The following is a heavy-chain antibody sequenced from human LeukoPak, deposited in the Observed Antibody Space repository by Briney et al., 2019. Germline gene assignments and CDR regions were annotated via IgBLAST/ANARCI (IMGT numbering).Heavy chain of an antibody. CDR3: TRVPYGDFDY. V-gene: IGHV3-49*03. CDR2: IRSKAYGGTX. Sequence: GRSLRLSCTXXGXTFXDYXXXWXXXXXXXXLEXVGFIRSKAYGGTXXYAASVKGRFTXSRDDSKSIAYLQMNNLKTEDTAVYYCTRVPYGDFDYWGQGTLVTVSS. D-gene: IGHD4-17*01. CDR1: GXTFXDYX. J-gene: IGHJ4*02.